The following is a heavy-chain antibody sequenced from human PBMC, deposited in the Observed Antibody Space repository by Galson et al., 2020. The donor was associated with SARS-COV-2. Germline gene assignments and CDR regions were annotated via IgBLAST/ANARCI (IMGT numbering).Heavy chain of an antibody. D-gene: IGHD4-17*01. CDR2: ISFSGRT. CDR1: GDSISSGGYY. J-gene: IGHJ5*02. V-gene: IGHV4-31*03. Sequence: ASETLSLTCTVSGDSISSGGYYWSWIRQHPGKGLEWIGRISFSGRTHYSPSLKSRVAILVDTSNNQFSLKLNSATAADTAVYYCARERYGDNPNGFDHWGQGTLVTVSS. CDR3: ARERYGDNPNGFDH.